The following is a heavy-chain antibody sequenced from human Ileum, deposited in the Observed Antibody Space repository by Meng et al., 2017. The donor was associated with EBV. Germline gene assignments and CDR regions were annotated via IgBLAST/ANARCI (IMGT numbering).Heavy chain of an antibody. CDR3: ARDQGAWFGEAPRFDY. Sequence: VQIVQSGAEVKKPGASVKVSCTASGYTFTNYAMHWVRQAPGQRHEWMGWINAGNGNTKYSQKFQGRVTITRDTSASTAYMELSSLRSEDTAVYYCARDQGAWFGEAPRFDYWGQGTLVTVS. V-gene: IGHV1-3*01. D-gene: IGHD3-10*01. J-gene: IGHJ4*02. CDR1: GYTFTNYA. CDR2: INAGNGNT.